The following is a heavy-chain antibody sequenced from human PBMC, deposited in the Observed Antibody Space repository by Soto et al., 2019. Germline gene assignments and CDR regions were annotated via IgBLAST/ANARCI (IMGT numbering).Heavy chain of an antibody. D-gene: IGHD2-15*01. Sequence: ASETLSLTCTVSGGSISSGGYYWSWIRQHPGKGLEWIGYIYYSGSTYYNPSLKSRVTISVDTSKNQFSLKLSSVTAADTAVYYCARMVAANYWFDPWGQGTLVTVSS. V-gene: IGHV4-31*03. J-gene: IGHJ5*02. CDR3: ARMVAANYWFDP. CDR1: GGSISSGGYY. CDR2: IYYSGST.